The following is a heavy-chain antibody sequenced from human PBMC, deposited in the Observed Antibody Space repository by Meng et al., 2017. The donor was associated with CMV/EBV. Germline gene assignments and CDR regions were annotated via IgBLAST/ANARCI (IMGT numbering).Heavy chain of an antibody. CDR1: GGTFSSYA. V-gene: IGHV1-69*05. CDR2: IIPIFGTA. J-gene: IGHJ4*02. CDR3: ARGMGLDWNDAYFDY. D-gene: IGHD1-1*01. Sequence: KISCKASGGTFSSYAISWVRQAPGQGLEWMGGIIPIFGTANYAQKFQGRVTITTDESTSTAYMELSSLRSEDTAVYYCARGMGLDWNDAYFDYWGQGTLVTVSS.